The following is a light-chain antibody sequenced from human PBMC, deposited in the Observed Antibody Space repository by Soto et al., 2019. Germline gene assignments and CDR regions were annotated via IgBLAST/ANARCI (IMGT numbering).Light chain of an antibody. Sequence: SVLTQPPSVSGAPGQRVTISCTGSSSNIGAYDVHWYQQLPRTAPKLVIYGNSSRPPGVPDRFSGSKSGTSASLAITGLQAEDEADYYCQSYDSSLRVLFGGGTKLTVL. J-gene: IGLJ2*01. V-gene: IGLV1-40*01. CDR2: GNS. CDR3: QSYDSSLRVL. CDR1: SSNIGAYD.